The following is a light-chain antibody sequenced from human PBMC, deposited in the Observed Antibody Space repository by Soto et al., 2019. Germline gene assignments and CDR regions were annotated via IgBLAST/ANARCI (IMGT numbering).Light chain of an antibody. CDR1: QSVSTY. J-gene: IGKJ4*01. CDR2: DAS. V-gene: IGKV3-11*01. CDR3: QQRSVWPT. Sequence: IVLTQSPATLSLSPGERATLSCRASQSVSTYLVWYQQKGGQAPRLLIYDASSRATGIPARFSGSGSGTDFTLTISILEPEDFAVYYCQQRSVWPTFGGGTTVEIK.